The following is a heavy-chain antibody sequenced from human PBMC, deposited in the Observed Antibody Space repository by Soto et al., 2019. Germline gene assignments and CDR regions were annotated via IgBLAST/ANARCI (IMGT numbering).Heavy chain of an antibody. CDR3: GRAGHVFDVHYYGMDL. D-gene: IGHD3-10*01. J-gene: IGHJ6*02. CDR1: GFTFNDYS. CDR2: ISSSGTYI. Sequence: PGWSLRLSCEASGFTFNDYSMDWVRQAPEKGLEWVSSISSSGTYIYYADSVKGRFAISRDNANNVMYLQMDTLRAEDTAVYYCGRAGHVFDVHYYGMDLWGQGTTVTVSS. V-gene: IGHV3-21*01.